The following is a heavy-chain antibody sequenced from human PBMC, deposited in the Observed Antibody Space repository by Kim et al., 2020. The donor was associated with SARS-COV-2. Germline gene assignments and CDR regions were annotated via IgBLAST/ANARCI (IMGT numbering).Heavy chain of an antibody. V-gene: IGHV4-4*09. Sequence: TNHNPSIKSRVTISIDTSKNHFSLSLSSVTAADTAVYYCARYGFGSGLHPWGQGTLVTVSS. D-gene: IGHD3-10*01. CDR3: ARYGFGSGLHP. CDR2: T. J-gene: IGHJ5*02.